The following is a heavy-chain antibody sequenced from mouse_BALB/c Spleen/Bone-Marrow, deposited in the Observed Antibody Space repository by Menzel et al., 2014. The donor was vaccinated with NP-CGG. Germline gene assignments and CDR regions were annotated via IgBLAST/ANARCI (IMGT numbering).Heavy chain of an antibody. Sequence: DVQLQESGGGLVQPGGSLKLSCAASGFDFSRYWMSWVRQAPGKGLEWIGEINPDSSTINHTPSLKDKFIISRDNAKNTLYLQMSKVRSEDTALYYCASLHYYGFFAYWGQGTLVTVSA. CDR1: GFDFSRYW. V-gene: IGHV4-1*02. CDR2: INPDSSTI. CDR3: ASLHYYGFFAY. J-gene: IGHJ3*01. D-gene: IGHD1-2*01.